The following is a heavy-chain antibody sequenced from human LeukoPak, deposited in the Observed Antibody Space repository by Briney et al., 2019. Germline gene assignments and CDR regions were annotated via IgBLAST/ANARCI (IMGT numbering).Heavy chain of an antibody. Sequence: QPGGSLRPSCAASGFTFDDYAMHWVRQAPGKGLEWVSLISGDGGSTYYADSVKGRFTISRDNSKNSLYLQMNSLRTEDTALYYCASTTVADFDYWGQGTLVTVSS. J-gene: IGHJ4*02. CDR3: ASTTVADFDY. CDR2: ISGDGGST. V-gene: IGHV3-43*02. D-gene: IGHD4-23*01. CDR1: GFTFDDYA.